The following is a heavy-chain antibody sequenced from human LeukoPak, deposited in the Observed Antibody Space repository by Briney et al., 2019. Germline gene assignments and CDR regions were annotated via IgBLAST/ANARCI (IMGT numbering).Heavy chain of an antibody. CDR2: IYTSGST. CDR1: GGSISSGSYY. V-gene: IGHV4-61*02. CDR3: AGTGVYCSGGSCNFDY. J-gene: IGHJ4*02. Sequence: PSETLSLTCTVSGGSISSGSYYWSWIRQPAGKGLEWIGRIYTSGSTNYNPSLKSRVTISVDTSKNQFSLKLSSVTAADTAVYYCAGTGVYCSGGSCNFDYWGQGTLVTVSS. D-gene: IGHD2-15*01.